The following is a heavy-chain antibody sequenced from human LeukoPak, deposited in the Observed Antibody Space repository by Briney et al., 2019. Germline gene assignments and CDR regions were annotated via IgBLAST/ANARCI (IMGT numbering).Heavy chain of an antibody. CDR1: GGSVSGYY. J-gene: IGHJ4*02. V-gene: IGHV4-59*02. CDR3: ARIHRYCSGGACYVLDN. CDR2: DYYSGST. D-gene: IGHD2-15*01. Sequence: SETLSLTCVVPGGSVSGYYWGWIRQPPGRGLEWIGYDYYSGSTNYNPSFKSRITISVDTSRNQFSLQLSSVTAADTAVYYCARIHRYCSGGACYVLDNWGQGTLVAVSS.